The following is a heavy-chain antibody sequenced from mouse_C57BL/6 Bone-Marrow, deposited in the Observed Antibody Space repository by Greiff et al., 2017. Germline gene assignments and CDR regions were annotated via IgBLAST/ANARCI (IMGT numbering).Heavy chain of an antibody. Sequence: QVQLQQSGAELARPGASVKMSCKASGYTFTSYTMHWVKQRPGQGLEWIGYINPSSGYTKYNQKFKDKATLTADKSSSTAYMQLSSLTSEDSAVXYCARVLWYLRDYWGQGTTLTVSS. CDR2: INPSSGYT. CDR3: ARVLWYLRDY. D-gene: IGHD2-1*01. V-gene: IGHV1-4*01. J-gene: IGHJ2*01. CDR1: GYTFTSYT.